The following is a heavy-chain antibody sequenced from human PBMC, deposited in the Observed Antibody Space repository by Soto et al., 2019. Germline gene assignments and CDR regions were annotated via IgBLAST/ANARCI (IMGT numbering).Heavy chain of an antibody. Sequence: GESLKISCRTSGTNYWIAWVRQRPGKGLEWLGIIYPGDSDTRYSPSFQGQVTISADKSINTTYLRWSTLKASDSGIYFCARGYYSFWSGPLDYCGQGTLVTVSS. CDR1: GTNYW. CDR3: ARGYYSFWSGPLDY. J-gene: IGHJ4*02. CDR2: IYPGDSDT. V-gene: IGHV5-51*01. D-gene: IGHD3-3*01.